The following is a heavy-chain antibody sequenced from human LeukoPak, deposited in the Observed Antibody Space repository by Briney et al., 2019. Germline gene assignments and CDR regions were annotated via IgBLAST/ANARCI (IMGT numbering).Heavy chain of an antibody. Sequence: GGSLRLSCVLSGFTFSKAWMTWVRQVPGKGLVWVSRINSDGSNTIYADSVEGRFTISRDNAKNTLYLQMNSLRAEDTAVYYCTRDLMDYDYGDKGGNYWGQGTLVTVSS. J-gene: IGHJ4*02. V-gene: IGHV3-74*01. D-gene: IGHD4-23*01. CDR1: GFTFSKAW. CDR3: TRDLMDYDYGDKGGNY. CDR2: INSDGSNT.